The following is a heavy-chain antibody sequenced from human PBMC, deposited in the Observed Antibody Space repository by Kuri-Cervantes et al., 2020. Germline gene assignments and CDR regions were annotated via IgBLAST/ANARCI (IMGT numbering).Heavy chain of an antibody. J-gene: IGHJ5*02. CDR3: ARDHVSGPPPHWLDP. D-gene: IGHD5-12*01. CDR2: ISWNSLDI. Sequence: GGSLRLSCVGSGFTFDDYGMHWVRQVPGKGLEWVAGISWNSLDIDYVDFVKGRFTISRDNAKNSLYLQMNSLRPDDTALYYCARDHVSGPPPHWLDPWGQGTLVTVSS. CDR1: GFTFDDYG. V-gene: IGHV3-9*01.